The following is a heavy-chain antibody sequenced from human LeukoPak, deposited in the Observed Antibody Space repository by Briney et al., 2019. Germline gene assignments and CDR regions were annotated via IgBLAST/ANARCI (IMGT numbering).Heavy chain of an antibody. CDR1: GGSISSYY. CDR2: IYYSGST. D-gene: IGHD6-13*01. CDR3: ARGFGAGTDY. V-gene: IGHV4-59*01. J-gene: IGHJ4*02. Sequence: PSETLSLTCTVSGGSISSYYWSWIRQPPGKGLEWIGYIYYSGSTNYNPSLKSRVTISVDTSKNQFSLKLSSVTAADTAVYYCARGFGAGTDYWGQGTLVTVSS.